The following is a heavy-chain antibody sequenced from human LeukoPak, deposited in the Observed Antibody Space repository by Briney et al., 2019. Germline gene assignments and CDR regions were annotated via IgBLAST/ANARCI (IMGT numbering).Heavy chain of an antibody. Sequence: SGGSLRLSCEASGFTFSYYAMSSVSQAPGKGLEWDSTISGGDISTYYADSVKGRFIISRDNSKNTLFLQMSSLRAEDTALYYCAKRHYDSSGHNTRAFDIWGQGTMVTVSS. J-gene: IGHJ3*02. V-gene: IGHV3-23*01. CDR1: GFTFSYYA. CDR3: AKRHYDSSGHNTRAFDI. D-gene: IGHD3-22*01. CDR2: ISGGDIST.